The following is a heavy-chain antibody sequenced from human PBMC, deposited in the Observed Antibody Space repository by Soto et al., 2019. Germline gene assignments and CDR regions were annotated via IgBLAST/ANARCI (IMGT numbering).Heavy chain of an antibody. V-gene: IGHV4-31*03. CDR1: GGSISSGGYY. J-gene: IGHJ6*02. Sequence: QVQLQESGPGLVKPSQTLSLTCTVSGGSISSGGYYWSWIRQHPGKGLEWIGYIYYSGSTYYNPSLKSRVTISVDTSKHQFSLKLSSVTAADTAVYYCARVCGGDCHYGMDVWGQGTKVTVSS. CDR3: ARVCGGDCHYGMDV. D-gene: IGHD2-21*02. CDR2: IYYSGST.